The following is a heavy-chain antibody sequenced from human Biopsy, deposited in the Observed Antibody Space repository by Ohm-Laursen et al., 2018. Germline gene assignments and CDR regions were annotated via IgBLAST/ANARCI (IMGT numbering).Heavy chain of an antibody. CDR2: INPKSGVA. J-gene: IGHJ6*02. CDR1: EYSVTDYF. V-gene: IGHV1-2*02. CDR3: ARDMTVTARPYYYSGVDV. Sequence: SVKVSCKVSEYSVTDYFIHWVRHAPGQGFEWMGWINPKSGVANHAQNFQGRVSMTRDTSIHTVYLELSSLRSDDTAVYYCARDMTVTARPYYYSGVDVWGPGARVTVSS. D-gene: IGHD4-17*01.